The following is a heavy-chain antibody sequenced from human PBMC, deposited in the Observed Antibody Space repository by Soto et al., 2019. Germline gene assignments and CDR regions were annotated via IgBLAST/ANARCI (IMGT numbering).Heavy chain of an antibody. CDR1: GYTFTSYG. J-gene: IGHJ4*02. CDR2: ISAYNGNT. CDR3: PIGAPPDDY. Sequence: QVQLVQSGAEVKKPGASVKVSCKASGYTFTSYGISWVRQAPGQGLEWMGWISAYNGNTKYAQKLQGRVTMTPDASTGTGQIKLRRWPSDDSAVWSCPIGAPPDDYWGQGTLVTVS. D-gene: IGHD2-15*01. V-gene: IGHV1-18*01.